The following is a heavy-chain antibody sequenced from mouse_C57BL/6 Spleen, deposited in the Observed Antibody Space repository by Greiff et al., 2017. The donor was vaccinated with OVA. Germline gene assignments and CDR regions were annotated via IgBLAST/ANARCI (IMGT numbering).Heavy chain of an antibody. J-gene: IGHJ4*01. D-gene: IGHD1-1*01. CDR3: ARLTTVVATRAYYAMDY. CDR2: IDPSDSET. V-gene: IGHV1-52*01. CDR1: GYTFTSYW. Sequence: VQLQQPGAELVRPGSSVKLSCKASGYTFTSYWMHWVKQRPIQGLEWIGNIDPSDSETHYNQKFKDKATLTVDKSSSTAYMQLSSLTSEDSAVYYCARLTTVVATRAYYAMDYWGQGTSVTVSS.